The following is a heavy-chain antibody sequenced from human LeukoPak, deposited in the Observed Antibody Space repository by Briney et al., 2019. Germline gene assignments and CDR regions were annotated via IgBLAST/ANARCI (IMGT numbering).Heavy chain of an antibody. CDR2: IYPHDSDT. D-gene: IGHD3-3*01. V-gene: IGHV5-51*01. Sequence: GESLKISCKGSGYTFTNYWIAWARQMPGKGLEWMGIIYPHDSDTRYSPSFQGQITMSVDKSISTAYLQWSSLKASDTAMYYCVRLRFLEWSPSGGANQLAVRGQGTTVTVSS. CDR1: GYTFTNYW. CDR3: VRLRFLEWSPSGGANQLAV. J-gene: IGHJ6*02.